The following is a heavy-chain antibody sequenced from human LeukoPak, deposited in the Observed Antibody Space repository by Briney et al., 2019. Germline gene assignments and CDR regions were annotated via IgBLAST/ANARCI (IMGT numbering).Heavy chain of an antibody. J-gene: IGHJ3*02. Sequence: GASVKVSCKASGGTFSSYAISWVRQAPGQGLEWMGRIIPILGIANYAQKFQGRVTITADKSTSTAYMELSSLRSEDTAVYYCARGRVPVAIQGNAFDIWGQGTMVTVSS. CDR2: IIPILGIA. V-gene: IGHV1-69*04. CDR3: ARGRVPVAIQGNAFDI. CDR1: GGTFSSYA. D-gene: IGHD2-2*01.